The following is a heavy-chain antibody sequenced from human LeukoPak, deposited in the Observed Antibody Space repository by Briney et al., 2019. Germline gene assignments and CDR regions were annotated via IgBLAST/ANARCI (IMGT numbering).Heavy chain of an antibody. CDR2: IYSGGST. J-gene: IGHJ4*02. CDR3: ARGGYDSGAYSVFDY. V-gene: IGHV3-53*01. CDR1: GFTVSSNH. Sequence: PGGSLRLSCAASGFTVSSNHMSWVRQAPGKGLEWVSVIYSGGSTYYADSVKGRFTISRDNSKNTLYLQMNSLRAEDTAVYYCARGGYDSGAYSVFDYWGQGTLVTVSS. D-gene: IGHD3-22*01.